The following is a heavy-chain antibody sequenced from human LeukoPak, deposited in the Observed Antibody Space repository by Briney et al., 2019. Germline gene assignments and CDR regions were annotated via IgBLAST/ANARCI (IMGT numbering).Heavy chain of an antibody. Sequence: GRSLRLFCAASGFTFDDYAMHWVRQAPGKGLEWVSGISWNSGSIGYADSVKGRFTISRDNAKNSLYLQMNSLRAEDTALYHCAKVRGSGSYYYMDVWGKGTTVTVSS. D-gene: IGHD3-10*01. V-gene: IGHV3-9*01. J-gene: IGHJ6*03. CDR2: ISWNSGSI. CDR3: AKVRGSGSYYYMDV. CDR1: GFTFDDYA.